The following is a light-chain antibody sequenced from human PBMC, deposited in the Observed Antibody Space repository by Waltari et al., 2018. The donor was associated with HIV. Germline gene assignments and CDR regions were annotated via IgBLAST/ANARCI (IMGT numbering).Light chain of an antibody. V-gene: IGLV1-44*01. CDR2: SDN. CDR3: ATWDDSLNRPV. Sequence: QSVLTQPPSASGTPGQGVSISCSGSTSNVASNTLIWYRQFPGAAPKLLIYSDNQRPSGVPDRFSGFKSGTSASLAISGLQSEDEADYFCATWDDSLNRPVFGGGTKVTVL. J-gene: IGLJ3*02. CDR1: TSNVASNT.